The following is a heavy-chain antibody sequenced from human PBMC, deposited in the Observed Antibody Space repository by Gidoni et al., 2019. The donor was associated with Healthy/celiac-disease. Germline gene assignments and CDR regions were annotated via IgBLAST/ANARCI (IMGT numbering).Heavy chain of an antibody. D-gene: IGHD1-26*01. Sequence: EVQLVESGGGLIQPGGSLRLSCAASGFTVSSHYMSWVRQAPGKGLEWVSAIYSGGSTYYADSVKGRFTISRDNSKNTLYLQMNSLRAEDTAVYYCARVSYLGVYYYYYYMDVWGKGPTVTVSS. J-gene: IGHJ6*03. CDR1: GFTVSSHY. CDR2: IYSGGST. V-gene: IGHV3-53*01. CDR3: ARVSYLGVYYYYYYMDV.